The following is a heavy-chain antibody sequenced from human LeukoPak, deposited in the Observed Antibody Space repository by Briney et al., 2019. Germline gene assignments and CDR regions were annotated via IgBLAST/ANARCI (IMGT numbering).Heavy chain of an antibody. V-gene: IGHV4-59*01. Sequence: SETLSLTCTVSGGSISSYYWSWIRQPPGKGLEWIGYIYYSGTTNYNPSLKSRVTISVDTSKNQFSLKLSSVTAAATAVYYCARAAYCSGGSCYSFNGNYFDYWGQGTLVTVSS. CDR1: GGSISSYY. J-gene: IGHJ4*02. CDR2: IYYSGTT. D-gene: IGHD2-15*01. CDR3: ARAAYCSGGSCYSFNGNYFDY.